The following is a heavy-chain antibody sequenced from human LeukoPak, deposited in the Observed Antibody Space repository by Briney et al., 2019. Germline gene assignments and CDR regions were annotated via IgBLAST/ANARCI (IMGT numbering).Heavy chain of an antibody. J-gene: IGHJ4*02. CDR3: ASWRGNVDSWSGPFDY. D-gene: IGHD3-3*01. CDR1: GYTFTGYY. V-gene: IGHV1-2*02. Sequence: ASVKVSCKASGYTFTGYYMHWVRQAPGQGLEWMGWINPNSGGTNYAQKFQGRVTMTRDTSISTAYMELSRLRSDDTAVYYCASWRGNVDSWSGPFDYWGQGSLVTVSS. CDR2: INPNSGGT.